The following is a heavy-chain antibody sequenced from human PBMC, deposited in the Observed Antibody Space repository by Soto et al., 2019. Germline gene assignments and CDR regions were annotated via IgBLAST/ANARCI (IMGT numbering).Heavy chain of an antibody. CDR2: ISSSGSTI. Sequence: PGGSLRLSCAASGFTFSSYEMNWVRQAPGKGLEWVSYISSSGSTIYYADSVKGRFTISRDNAKNSLYLQMNSLRAEATAVYYSARETYYYASSGSYNYRVFANWGQGALGTVS. D-gene: IGHD3-22*01. CDR3: ARETYYYASSGSYNYRVFAN. J-gene: IGHJ4*02. V-gene: IGHV3-48*03. CDR1: GFTFSSYE.